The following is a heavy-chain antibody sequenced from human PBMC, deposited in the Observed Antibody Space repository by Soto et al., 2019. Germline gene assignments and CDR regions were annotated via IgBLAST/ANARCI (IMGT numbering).Heavy chain of an antibody. CDR2: INPNSGGT. V-gene: IGHV1-2*04. CDR1: GYTFTGYY. D-gene: IGHD5-18*01. Sequence: ASVKVSCKASGYTFTGYYMHWVRQAPGRGLEWMGWINPNSGGTNYAQKFRGWVTMTRDTSISTAYMELSRLRSDDTAVYYCARDLRDTAMVDYYYYYGMDVWGQGTTVTVSS. J-gene: IGHJ6*02. CDR3: ARDLRDTAMVDYYYYYGMDV.